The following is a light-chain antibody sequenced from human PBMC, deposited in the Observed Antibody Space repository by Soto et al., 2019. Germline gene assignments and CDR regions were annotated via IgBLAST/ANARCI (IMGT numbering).Light chain of an antibody. CDR2: DVS. Sequence: QSALTQPRSVSGSPGQSVTISCTGTSSDVGDYNYVSWYQQHPGKDPKLMIYDVSKRPSGVPDRFSGSKSGNTASLTISGLQAEDEADYYCCSYAGRYSLYVFGTGTKLTVL. J-gene: IGLJ1*01. CDR1: SSDVGDYNY. V-gene: IGLV2-11*01. CDR3: CSYAGRYSLYV.